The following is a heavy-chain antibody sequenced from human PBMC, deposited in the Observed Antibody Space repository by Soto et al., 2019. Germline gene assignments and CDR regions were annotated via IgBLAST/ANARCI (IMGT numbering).Heavy chain of an antibody. D-gene: IGHD6-6*01. V-gene: IGHV4-34*01. CDR1: GGSFSGYY. CDR2: INHSGTT. Sequence: PSETLSLTCTIYGGSFSGYYWTWIRQPPGKGLEWIGEINHSGTTNYSPSLKRRVSISVDMSKDKFSLNLSSVTAADTAVYYCASGKTRTARPSLRYYYYGLDVCGQRTTVTVSS. J-gene: IGHJ6*02. CDR3: ASGKTRTARPSLRYYYYGLDV.